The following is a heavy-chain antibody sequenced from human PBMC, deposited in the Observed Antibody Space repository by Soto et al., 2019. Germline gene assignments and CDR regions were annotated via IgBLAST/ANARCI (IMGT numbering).Heavy chain of an antibody. J-gene: IGHJ4*02. D-gene: IGHD5-18*01. CDR2: IKPDGGEK. V-gene: IGHV3-7*01. CDR3: AKDLDVRIQLWLRPTIPDY. CDR1: GFTFRTYW. Sequence: GGSLRLSCAASGFTFRTYWMSWVRQAPGKGLDWVANIKPDGGEKYYVDSVKGRFTISRDNAENSLYLQMNSLRAEDTAVYYCAKDLDVRIQLWLRPTIPDYWGQGTLVTVSS.